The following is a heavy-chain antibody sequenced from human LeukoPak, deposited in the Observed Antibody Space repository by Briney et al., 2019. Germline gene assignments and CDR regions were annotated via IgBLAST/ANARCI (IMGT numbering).Heavy chain of an antibody. J-gene: IGHJ3*02. Sequence: ASVKVSCKASGGTFISYAISWVRQAPGQGLEWMGGIIPIFGTANYAQKFQGRVTITADESTSTAYMELSSLRSEDTAVYYCAREPTYYYDSSGYSDAFDIWGQGTMVTVSS. CDR3: AREPTYYYDSSGYSDAFDI. D-gene: IGHD3-22*01. CDR2: IIPIFGTA. CDR1: GGTFISYA. V-gene: IGHV1-69*13.